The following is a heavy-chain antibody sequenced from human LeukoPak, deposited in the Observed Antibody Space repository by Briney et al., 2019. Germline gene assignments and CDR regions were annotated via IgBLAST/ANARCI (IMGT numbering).Heavy chain of an antibody. J-gene: IGHJ3*02. CDR2: MNPNSGNT. V-gene: IGHV1-8*01. CDR1: GYTFTSYD. Sequence: ASVKVSCKASGYTFTSYDINWVRQATGQGLEWMGWMNPNSGNTGYAQKFQGRVTMTRNTSISTAYMELSSLRSEDTAVYYCARTSGEKDAFDIWGQGTMVTVSS. D-gene: IGHD3-10*01. CDR3: ARTSGEKDAFDI.